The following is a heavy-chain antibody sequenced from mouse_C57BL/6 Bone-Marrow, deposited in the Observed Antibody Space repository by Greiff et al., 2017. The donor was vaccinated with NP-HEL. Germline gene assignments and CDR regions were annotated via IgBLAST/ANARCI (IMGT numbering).Heavy chain of an antibody. D-gene: IGHD1-1*01. V-gene: IGHV1-72*01. CDR1: GYTFTSYW. Sequence: QVQLQQPGADLVKPGASVTLSCKASGYTFTSYWMHWVKQRPGRGLEWIGRIDPNSGGTKFNEKFKTKATLTVDKPSSTAYMQLSSLTSEDSAVYYCARYYYGSRGWYFDVWGTGTTVTVSS. J-gene: IGHJ1*03. CDR2: IDPNSGGT. CDR3: ARYYYGSRGWYFDV.